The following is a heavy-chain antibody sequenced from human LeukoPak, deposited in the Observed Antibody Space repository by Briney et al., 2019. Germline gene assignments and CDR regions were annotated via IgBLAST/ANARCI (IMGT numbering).Heavy chain of an antibody. V-gene: IGHV3-21*01. CDR2: ISSSSSYI. CDR1: GFTFSSYS. J-gene: IGHJ6*03. CDR3: ARRLTVATKGYYMDV. D-gene: IGHD5-12*01. Sequence: GGSLRLSCAASGFTFSSYSMNWVRQAPGKGLEWVSSISSSSSYIYYADSVKGRFTISRDNAKNSLYLQMNSLRAEDTAVYYCARRLTVATKGYYMDVWGKGTTVTVSS.